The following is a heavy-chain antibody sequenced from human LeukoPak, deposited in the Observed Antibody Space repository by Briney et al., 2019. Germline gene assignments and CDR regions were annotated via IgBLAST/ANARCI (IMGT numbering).Heavy chain of an antibody. CDR2: IYYSGST. CDR1: GGSISSGDYY. Sequence: SETLSLTCTVSGGSISSGDYYWRWIRQPPGKGLEWIGYIYYSGSTYYNPSLKSRVTISVDTSKNQFSLKLSSVTAADTAVYYCASLRSSSYYFDYWGQGTLVTVSS. CDR3: ASLRSSSYYFDY. J-gene: IGHJ4*02. D-gene: IGHD6-6*01. V-gene: IGHV4-30-4*08.